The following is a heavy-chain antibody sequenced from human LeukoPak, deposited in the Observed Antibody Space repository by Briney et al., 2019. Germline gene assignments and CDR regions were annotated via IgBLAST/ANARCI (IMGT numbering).Heavy chain of an antibody. V-gene: IGHV3-30*18. Sequence: GGSLRLSCAAAGFTFSSYGMHWVRQAPGKGLEWVAVVSYDGSNKYYADSVKGRFTISRDNSKNTLYLQINSLRAEDTAVYYCAKQHRRSGYVVNWFDPWGQGTLVTVSS. CDR2: VSYDGSNK. CDR1: GFTFSSYG. CDR3: AKQHRRSGYVVNWFDP. D-gene: IGHD5-12*01. J-gene: IGHJ5*02.